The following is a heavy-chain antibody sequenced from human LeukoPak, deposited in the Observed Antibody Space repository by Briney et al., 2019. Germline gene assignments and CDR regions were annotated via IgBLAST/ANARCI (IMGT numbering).Heavy chain of an antibody. D-gene: IGHD3-22*01. CDR1: GGSISSYY. J-gene: IGHJ1*01. Sequence: SETLSPTCTVSGGSISSYYWSWIRQPPGKGLEWIGYIYYGGSTNYNPSLKSRVTISVDTSKNQFSLKLSSVTAADTAVYYCASLSGYYYGFCFQHWGQDTLVTVSS. CDR2: IYYGGST. V-gene: IGHV4-59*01. CDR3: ASLSGYYYGFCFQH.